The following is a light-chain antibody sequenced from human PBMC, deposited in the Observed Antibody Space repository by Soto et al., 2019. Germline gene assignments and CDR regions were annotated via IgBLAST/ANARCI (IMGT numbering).Light chain of an antibody. V-gene: IGKV1-5*01. CDR1: QSISSW. Sequence: QMPPAPSTLSASVGDRVTITCRASQSISSWLAXYXXKXGXXXKXXXYDASSLESGVPSRFSGSGSGTEFTLTISSLQPEDFATYYCQQVNNYPLTVGGGTKVDIK. CDR2: DAS. J-gene: IGKJ4*01. CDR3: QQVNNYPLT.